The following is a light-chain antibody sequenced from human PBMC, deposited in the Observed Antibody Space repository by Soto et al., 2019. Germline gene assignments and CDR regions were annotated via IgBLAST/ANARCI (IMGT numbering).Light chain of an antibody. CDR2: DVS. J-gene: IGKJ1*01. CDR1: QNISSY. V-gene: IGKV3-11*01. Sequence: IVLTHSPVTLSFSTWERATLSFRASQNISSYLIWYQQKPGQAPRLLMYDVSNRATGIPARFSGSGSGTDFTLNISSLEPEDVDVYYCQQSSNWPRTFAQGTKVDIK. CDR3: QQSSNWPRT.